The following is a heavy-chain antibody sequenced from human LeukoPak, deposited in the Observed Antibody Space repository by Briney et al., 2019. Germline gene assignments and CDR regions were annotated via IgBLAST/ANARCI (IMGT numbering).Heavy chain of an antibody. CDR1: GGTFSSYA. CDR3: ARDARGGYSYGYVPNFDY. V-gene: IGHV1-69*05. CDR2: IIPIFGTA. D-gene: IGHD5-18*01. J-gene: IGHJ4*02. Sequence: ASVKVSCKASGGTFSSYAISWVRQAPGQGLEWVGGIIPIFGTANYAQKFQGRVTITTYESTSTAYMELSSLRSEDTAVYYCARDARGGYSYGYVPNFDYWGQGTLVTVSS.